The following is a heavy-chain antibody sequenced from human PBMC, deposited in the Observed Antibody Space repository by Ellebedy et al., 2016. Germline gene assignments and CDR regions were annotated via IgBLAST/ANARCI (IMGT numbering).Heavy chain of an antibody. CDR1: GGSLNSYV. CDR2: ITPILGTT. D-gene: IGHD2-15*01. J-gene: IGHJ4*02. CDR3: AITRYLSCSGGTCHLGY. Sequence: SVKVSCXASGGSLNSYVITWLGQAPGQGLEWMGRITPILGTTKFAQKFQGRVTITADKSTNTAYMELSSLRSEDTAVYYCAITRYLSCSGGTCHLGYWGQGTLVTVSS. V-gene: IGHV1-69*04.